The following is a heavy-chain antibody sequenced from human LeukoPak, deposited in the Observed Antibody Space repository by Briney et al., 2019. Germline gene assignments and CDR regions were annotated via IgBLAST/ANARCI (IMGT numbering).Heavy chain of an antibody. D-gene: IGHD2-8*01. CDR2: IGQGERQM. Sequence: GGSLRLSCVASGFAYSTTWMNWVRQAPGKGLEWVANIGQGERQMNYADSVKGRFSISRDNARNSLFLQLNSLRAEDTAVYYCASSYLKHWGQGTTVTVSS. V-gene: IGHV3-7*01. CDR3: ASSYLKH. CDR1: GFAYSTTW. J-gene: IGHJ6*02.